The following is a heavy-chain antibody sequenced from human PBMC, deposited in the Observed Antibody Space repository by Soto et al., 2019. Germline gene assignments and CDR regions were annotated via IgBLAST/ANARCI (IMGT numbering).Heavy chain of an antibody. CDR3: ARDPGSGRFYYYYYYGMDV. D-gene: IGHD3-10*01. CDR1: GFTFSSYS. Sequence: HPGGSLRLSCAASGFTFSSYSMNWVRQAPGKGLEWVSYISSSSSTIYYADSVKGRFTISRDNAKNSLYLQMNSLRDEDTAVYYCARDPGSGRFYYYYYYGMDVWGQGTTVTVSS. J-gene: IGHJ6*02. CDR2: ISSSSSTI. V-gene: IGHV3-48*02.